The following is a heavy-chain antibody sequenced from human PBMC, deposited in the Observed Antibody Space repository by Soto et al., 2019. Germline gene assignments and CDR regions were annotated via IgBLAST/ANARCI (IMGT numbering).Heavy chain of an antibody. CDR2: INHSGSN. Sequence: LEWIGEINHSGSNNYNPSLKSRVTISVDTSKNQFSLKLSSVTAEDTAVYYCARELDAIWSGYHYYYYYYGMDVWGQGTTVTVSS. V-gene: IGHV4-34*01. D-gene: IGHD3-3*01. J-gene: IGHJ6*02. CDR3: ARELDAIWSGYHYYYYYYGMDV.